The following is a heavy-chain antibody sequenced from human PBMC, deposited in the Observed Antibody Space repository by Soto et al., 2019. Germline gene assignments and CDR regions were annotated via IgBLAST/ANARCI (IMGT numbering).Heavy chain of an antibody. CDR3: ARRNYYYGMDV. J-gene: IGHJ6*02. CDR1: GYKVSTWHNFTSYW. V-gene: IGHV5-51*01. CDR2: IYPGDSDT. Sequence: GESLKISCMGSGYKVSTWHNFTSYWIAWVRQMPGEGLEWMGIIYPGDSDTRYSPSFQGQVTISADKSISTAYLQWSSLKASDTVMYYCARRNYYYGMDVWGQVTKVTVPS.